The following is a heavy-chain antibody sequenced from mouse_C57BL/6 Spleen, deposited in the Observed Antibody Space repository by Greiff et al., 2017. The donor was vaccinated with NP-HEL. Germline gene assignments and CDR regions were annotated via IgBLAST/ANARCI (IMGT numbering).Heavy chain of an antibody. Sequence: EVQLQQSGPELVKPGASVKISCKASGYSFTGYYMNWVKQSPEKSLEWIGEINPSTGGTTYNQKFKAKATLTVDKSSSTAYMQLKSLTSEDSAVYYCARSGGLRRGAWFAYWGQETLVTVSA. CDR2: INPSTGGT. D-gene: IGHD2-4*01. V-gene: IGHV1-42*01. J-gene: IGHJ3*01. CDR1: GYSFTGYY. CDR3: ARSGGLRRGAWFAY.